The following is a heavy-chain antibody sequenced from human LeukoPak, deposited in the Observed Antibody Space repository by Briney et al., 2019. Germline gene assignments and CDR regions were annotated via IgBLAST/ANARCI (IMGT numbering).Heavy chain of an antibody. CDR1: GFTFSSYS. V-gene: IGHV3-48*02. D-gene: IGHD3-10*01. J-gene: IGHJ4*02. Sequence: GSLRLSCAASGFTFSSYSMNWVRQAPGKGLEWVSYISTSGSTMHYANSVQGRFTISRDNAKNSLYLQMNSLRDEDTAVYYCARGVGYYGSGTYYKFDYWGQGTLVTVSS. CDR3: ARGVGYYGSGTYYKFDY. CDR2: ISTSGSTM.